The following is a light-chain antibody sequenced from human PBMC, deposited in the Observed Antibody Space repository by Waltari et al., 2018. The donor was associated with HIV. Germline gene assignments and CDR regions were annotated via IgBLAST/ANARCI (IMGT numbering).Light chain of an antibody. CDR3: QQYGTSPFT. J-gene: IGKJ3*01. V-gene: IGKV3-20*01. CDR1: QRISNRL. CDR2: GVS. Sequence: EIVLTQSPGTLSLSPGERATLSCRTVQRISNRLLAWYQQKAGQAPRLLIYGVSSRATGIPERFSGSGSETDLTLTISRLEPEDSAVYYCQQYGTSPFTFGPGTKVDI.